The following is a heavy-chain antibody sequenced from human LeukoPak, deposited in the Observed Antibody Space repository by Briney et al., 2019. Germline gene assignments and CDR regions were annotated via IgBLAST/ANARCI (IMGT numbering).Heavy chain of an antibody. CDR1: GFTFNNYA. D-gene: IGHD3-22*01. CDR3: GCWWLLPSY. V-gene: IGHV3-23*01. CDR2: ISGSGGST. J-gene: IGHJ4*02. Sequence: GGSLRLSCAASGFTFNNYAMSWVRQAPGKGLEWVSVISGSGGSTYYVDSVKGRFTISRDNSKNTLYLQMNSLRAEDTAVYYCGCWWLLPSYWGQGTLVTVSS.